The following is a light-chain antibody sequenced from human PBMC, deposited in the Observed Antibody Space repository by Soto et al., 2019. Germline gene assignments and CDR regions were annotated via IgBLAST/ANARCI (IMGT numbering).Light chain of an antibody. J-gene: IGLJ1*01. CDR3: TSYSSSTFCV. Sequence: SVLTQPSSLSGSPGQSITISCTGTISDVGADNYVSWYQQHPGKAPKLMIYEASNRPSGVSHRFSGSKSGNTASLTISGLQDEDEADYYCTSYSSSTFCVFGTGTKVNV. V-gene: IGLV2-14*01. CDR2: EAS. CDR1: ISDVGADNY.